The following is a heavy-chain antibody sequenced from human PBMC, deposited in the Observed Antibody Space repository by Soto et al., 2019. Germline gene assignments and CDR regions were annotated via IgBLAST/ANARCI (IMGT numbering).Heavy chain of an antibody. CDR2: IYYSGSA. Sequence: QVQMQEWGPGLVKPSQTLSVTCSVSGGSISSADYYWSWIRQPPGKDLEWIGYIYYSGSAYYNPALKSRVTISIDTSKDQFSLTLNYVTAADTAIYYCARVLYYGSGTSDLWGQGTLVTVSS. D-gene: IGHD3-10*01. J-gene: IGHJ5*02. CDR1: GGSISSADYY. V-gene: IGHV4-30-4*01. CDR3: ARVLYYGSGTSDL.